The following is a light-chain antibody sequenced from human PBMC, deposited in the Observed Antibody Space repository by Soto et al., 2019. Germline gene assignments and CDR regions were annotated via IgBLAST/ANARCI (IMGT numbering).Light chain of an antibody. CDR3: QQYGSSPWT. CDR1: QSVHSGY. CDR2: GAS. Sequence: EIVLTQSPGTLSLSPGERATLSCRASQSVHSGYLAWYQQIPGQTPRLLVYGASSRPPGIPDRFRGSGSGTDFTLDISRLEPEDFAVYFCQQYGSSPWTFGRGTKVEIK. J-gene: IGKJ1*01. V-gene: IGKV3-20*01.